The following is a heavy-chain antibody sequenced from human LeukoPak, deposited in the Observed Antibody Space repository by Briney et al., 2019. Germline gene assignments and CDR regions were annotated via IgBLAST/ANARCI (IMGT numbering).Heavy chain of an antibody. V-gene: IGHV3-23*01. Sequence: GGSLRLSCAASGFTFSTYAMSWVRQAPGKGLEWVSAISGSGGSTYYADSVKGRFTISRDNSKNTLYLQMNSLRAEDTAVYYCAKGPLEWELVTGPDYWGQGTLVTVSS. CDR1: GFTFSTYA. CDR3: AKGPLEWELVTGPDY. D-gene: IGHD1-26*01. CDR2: ISGSGGST. J-gene: IGHJ4*02.